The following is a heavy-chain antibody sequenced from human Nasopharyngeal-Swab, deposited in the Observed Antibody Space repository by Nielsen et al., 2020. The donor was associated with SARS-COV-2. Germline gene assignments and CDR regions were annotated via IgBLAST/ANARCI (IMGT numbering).Heavy chain of an antibody. CDR3: ARGGNYDFWSGYYPNSYYYYYGMDV. CDR1: GGSISSYY. Sequence: SETLSLTCTVSGGSISSYYWSWIRQPPGKGLEWIGYIYYSGSTNYNPSLKSRVTISVDTSKNQFSLKPSSVTAADTAVYYCARGGNYDFWSGYYPNSYYYYYGMDVWGQGTTVTVSS. V-gene: IGHV4-59*01. CDR2: IYYSGST. D-gene: IGHD3-3*01. J-gene: IGHJ6*02.